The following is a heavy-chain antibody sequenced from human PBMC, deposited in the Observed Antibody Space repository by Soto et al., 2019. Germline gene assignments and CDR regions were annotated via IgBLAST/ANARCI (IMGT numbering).Heavy chain of an antibody. V-gene: IGHV3-30*03. CDR1: GFTFSGYA. CDR2: IAYDGSNE. Sequence: QVQLVESGGGVVQPGRSLRLSCAASGFTFSGYAMHWVRQAPGKGLEWVAVIAYDGSNEYYVDSVKGRFTISRDNSKNTRYLQMNSLRVEDTAVYYCARDRSSGSTSYYHYGMDVWGQGTTVTVSS. D-gene: IGHD6-19*01. J-gene: IGHJ6*02. CDR3: ARDRSSGSTSYYHYGMDV.